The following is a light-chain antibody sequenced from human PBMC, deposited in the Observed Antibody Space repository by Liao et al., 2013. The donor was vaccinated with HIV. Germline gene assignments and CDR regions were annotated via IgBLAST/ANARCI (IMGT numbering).Light chain of an antibody. CDR3: QVWERSSWV. V-gene: IGLV3-25*02. CDR2: KDT. CDR1: ALAKQY. Sequence: SYELTQPPSVSVSPGQTARITCSGDALAKQYSHWYQQKPGQAPVVVMFKDTERPSGIPERFSGSNSGNTATLTIRGTQAMDEADYYCQVWERSSWVFGGGTKLTVL. J-gene: IGLJ3*02.